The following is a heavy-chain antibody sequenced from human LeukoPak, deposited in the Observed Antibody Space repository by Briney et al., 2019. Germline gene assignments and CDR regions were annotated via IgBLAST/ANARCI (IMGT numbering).Heavy chain of an antibody. D-gene: IGHD2-15*01. Sequence: GGALRLSCAASEFTFSTHSMHWVHQAPGKGLEWVTLISYDGSGKLYADSVKGRFTISRDNSKNTLFLQMSSLRDEDTAIYYCARDGSYCSGGSCYTGEYFQHWGQGTLVTVSS. CDR3: ARDGSYCSGGSCYTGEYFQH. J-gene: IGHJ1*01. CDR2: ISYDGSGK. V-gene: IGHV3-30*04. CDR1: EFTFSTHS.